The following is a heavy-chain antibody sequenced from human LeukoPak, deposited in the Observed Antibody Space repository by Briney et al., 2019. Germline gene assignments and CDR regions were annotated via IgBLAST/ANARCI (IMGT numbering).Heavy chain of an antibody. Sequence: GGSLRLSCGGSGFTFRSYAMSWVRQAPGKGLEWVSGISNDGDNTYYADSVQGRFTISRDNSNNTVYLQMNSLSAEDTAIYYRAKGWFFLPLFHYWGQGTLVTVSS. D-gene: IGHD2-15*01. CDR1: GFTFRSYA. V-gene: IGHV3-23*01. CDR2: ISNDGDNT. J-gene: IGHJ4*02. CDR3: AKGWFFLPLFHY.